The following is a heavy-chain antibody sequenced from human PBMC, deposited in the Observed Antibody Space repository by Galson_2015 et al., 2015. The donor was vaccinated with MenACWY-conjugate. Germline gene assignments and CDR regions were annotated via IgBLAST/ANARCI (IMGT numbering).Heavy chain of an antibody. CDR2: IYYSGST. CDR1: GGSISSNTYY. CDR3: ARPSRTQIRLTDAFDI. V-gene: IGHV4-39*07. J-gene: IGHJ3*02. Sequence: SLTCTVSGGSISSNTYYWGWIRQPPGKGLEWIGTIYYSGSTYYNPSLKSRVTISVDPSKNQFSLRLSSVTAADTAVYYCARPSRTQIRLTDAFDIWGQGTMVTVSS.